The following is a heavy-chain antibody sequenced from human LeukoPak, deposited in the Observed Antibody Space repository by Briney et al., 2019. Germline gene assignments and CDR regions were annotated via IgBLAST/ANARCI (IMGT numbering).Heavy chain of an antibody. Sequence: SQTLSLTCAVSGGSISSGGYSWSWIRQPPGKGLEWIAYIYHSGSTYYNPSLKSRVTISVDRSKNQFSLKLSSVTAADTAVYYCVGGACGSTSCYSYYYYAMDVWGQGTTVTVSS. CDR2: IYHSGST. D-gene: IGHD2-2*01. J-gene: IGHJ6*02. V-gene: IGHV4-30-2*01. CDR3: VGGACGSTSCYSYYYYAMDV. CDR1: GGSISSGGYS.